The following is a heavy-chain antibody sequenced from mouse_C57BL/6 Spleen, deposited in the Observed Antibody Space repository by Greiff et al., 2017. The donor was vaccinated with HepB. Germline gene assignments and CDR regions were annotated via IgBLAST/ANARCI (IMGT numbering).Heavy chain of an antibody. CDR1: GFTFSSYA. D-gene: IGHD1-1*01. V-gene: IGHV5-4*01. J-gene: IGHJ4*01. CDR3: ARETVVAPVDY. Sequence: EVKVVESGGGLVKPGGSLKLSCAASGFTFSSYAMSWVRQTPEKRLEWVATISDGGSYTYYPDNVKGRFTISRDNAKNNLYLQMSHLKSEDTAMYYCARETVVAPVDYWGQGTSVTVSS. CDR2: ISDGGSYT.